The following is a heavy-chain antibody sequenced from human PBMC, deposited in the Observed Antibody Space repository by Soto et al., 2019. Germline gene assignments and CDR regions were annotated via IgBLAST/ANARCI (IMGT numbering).Heavy chain of an antibody. CDR2: ISGSGGST. CDR3: AKGPNYYDSSGYYLY. CDR1: GFSFSSYA. J-gene: IGHJ4*02. Sequence: GGSLRRSCAASGFSFSSYAMSWVRQAPGKGLEWVSAISGSGGSTYYADSVKGRFTISRDNSKNTLYLQMNSLRAEDTAVYYCAKGPNYYDSSGYYLYWGQGTLV. D-gene: IGHD3-22*01. V-gene: IGHV3-23*01.